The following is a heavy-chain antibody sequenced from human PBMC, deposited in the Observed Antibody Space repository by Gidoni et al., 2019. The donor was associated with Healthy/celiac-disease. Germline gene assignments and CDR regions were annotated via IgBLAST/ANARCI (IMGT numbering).Heavy chain of an antibody. J-gene: IGHJ4*02. Sequence: QVQLVESGGGVVQPGRSLRLSCAASGFPFSSYAMHWVRQAPGKGLGWVAVISYDGSNKYYADSVKGRFTISRDNSKNTLYLQMNSLRAEDTAVYYCARGNRKVVVAAMTGYWGQGTLVTVSS. CDR2: ISYDGSNK. D-gene: IGHD2-15*01. CDR1: GFPFSSYA. CDR3: ARGNRKVVVAAMTGY. V-gene: IGHV3-30-3*01.